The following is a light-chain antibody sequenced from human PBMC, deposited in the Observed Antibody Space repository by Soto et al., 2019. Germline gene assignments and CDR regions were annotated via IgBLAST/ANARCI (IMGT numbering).Light chain of an antibody. CDR3: QQYDTLPRT. Sequence: EIVLTQSPATLSLSPGERATLSCRASQSVSSYLAWYQRKPGQAPRLLIYDASNRATGIPARFSGSGSGTDFTLTISRLEPEDSAVYYCQQYDTLPRTFXQGTK. CDR1: QSVSSY. CDR2: DAS. J-gene: IGKJ1*01. V-gene: IGKV3-11*01.